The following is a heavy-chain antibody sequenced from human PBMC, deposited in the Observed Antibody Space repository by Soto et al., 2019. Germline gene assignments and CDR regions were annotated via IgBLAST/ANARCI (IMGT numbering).Heavy chain of an antibody. V-gene: IGHV3-30*03. D-gene: IGHD2-21*02. Sequence: GGSLRLSCAASGFTFSSYGMHWVRQAPGKGLEWVAVISYDGSNKYYADSVKGRFTISRDNSKNTLYLQMNSLRAEDTAVYYCVYGPTFYCGGDCYLRHWGQGTLVTVSS. CDR3: VYGPTFYCGGDCYLRH. CDR1: GFTFSSYG. CDR2: ISYDGSNK. J-gene: IGHJ1*01.